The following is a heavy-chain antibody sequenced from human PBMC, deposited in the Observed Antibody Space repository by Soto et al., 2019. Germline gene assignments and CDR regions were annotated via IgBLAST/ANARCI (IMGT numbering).Heavy chain of an antibody. CDR2: IYSGGST. J-gene: IGHJ4*02. V-gene: IGHV3-53*01. CDR1: GFTFSSYS. Sequence: GGSLRLSCAASGFTFSSYSMNWVRQAPGKGLEWVSVIYSGGSTFYADSVKGRFTISRXXXXXXVXLXVXXXXAEDTAVYYCARDFTGYFDYWGQGALVTVSS. CDR3: ARDFTGYFDY.